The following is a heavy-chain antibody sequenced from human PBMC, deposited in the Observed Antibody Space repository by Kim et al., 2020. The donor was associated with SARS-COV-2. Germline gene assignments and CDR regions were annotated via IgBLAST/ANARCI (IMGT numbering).Heavy chain of an antibody. Sequence: NYDQPSLKRRVTISVDTSKNQFSLKLSSVTAADTAVYYCARLGSSWFFDYWGQGTLVTVSS. J-gene: IGHJ4*02. D-gene: IGHD6-13*01. V-gene: IGHV4-39*01. CDR3: ARLGSSWFFDY. CDR2: N.